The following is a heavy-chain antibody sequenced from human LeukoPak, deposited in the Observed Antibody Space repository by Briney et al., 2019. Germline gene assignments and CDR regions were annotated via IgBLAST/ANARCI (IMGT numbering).Heavy chain of an antibody. CDR3: ARDPIAVAGTD. D-gene: IGHD6-19*01. CDR1: GGSISSSKYY. CDR2: IFSSGST. V-gene: IGHV4-39*02. Sequence: SETLSLTCTVSGGSISSSKYYWGWIRQPPGKGLEWIGTIFSSGSTHYNPSLKSRVTISVDTSKNQFSLKLSSVTAADTAVYYCARDPIAVAGTDWGQGTLVTVSS. J-gene: IGHJ4*02.